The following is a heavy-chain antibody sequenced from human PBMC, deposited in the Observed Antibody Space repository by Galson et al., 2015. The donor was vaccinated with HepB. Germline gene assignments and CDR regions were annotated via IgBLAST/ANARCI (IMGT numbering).Heavy chain of an antibody. CDR3: ARGRAGDYGDYDY. V-gene: IGHV4-34*01. CDR2: INHSGST. CDR1: GGSFSGYY. D-gene: IGHD4-17*01. Sequence: ETLSLTCAVYGGSFSGYYWSWIRQPPGKGLEWIGEINHSGSTNYNPSLKSRVTISVDTSKNQFSLKLSSVTAADTAVYYCARGRAGDYGDYDYWGQGTLVTVSS. J-gene: IGHJ4*02.